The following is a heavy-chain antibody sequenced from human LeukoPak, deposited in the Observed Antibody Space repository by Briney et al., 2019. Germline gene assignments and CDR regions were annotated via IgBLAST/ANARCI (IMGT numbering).Heavy chain of an antibody. Sequence: GGSLRLSCAASGFTFSSYAMHWVRQAPGKGLEWVAVISYDGSNKYYADSVKGRFTISRDNSKNTLYLQMNSLRAEDTAVYYCTSGSNVFDYWGQGTLVTVSS. CDR2: ISYDGSNK. CDR1: GFTFSSYA. J-gene: IGHJ4*02. D-gene: IGHD1-26*01. V-gene: IGHV3-30-3*01. CDR3: TSGSNVFDY.